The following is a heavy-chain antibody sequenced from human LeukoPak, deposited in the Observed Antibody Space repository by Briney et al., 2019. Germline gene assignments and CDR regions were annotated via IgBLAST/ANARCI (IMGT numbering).Heavy chain of an antibody. CDR2: ISSDGGST. J-gene: IGHJ6*03. CDR3: AREWELRGAYYMDV. V-gene: IGHV3-74*01. CDR1: GFTFSSYW. Sequence: PGGSLRLSCAASGFTFSSYWMHWVRQAPGKGLVWVPRISSDGGSTVYADSVKGRFTISRDNANDTLYLQMDSLRGEDTAVYYCAREWELRGAYYMDVWGKGTTVTVSS. D-gene: IGHD1-26*01.